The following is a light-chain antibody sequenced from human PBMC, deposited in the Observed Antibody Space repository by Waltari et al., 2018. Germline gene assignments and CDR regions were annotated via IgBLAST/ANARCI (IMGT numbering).Light chain of an antibody. Sequence: DIQMTQSPSSLSASVGDRVTITCRASQSISSYLNWYQQKPGKAPNLLLYAASSLQSGVPSRFSGSGSGTDFTLTISSLQPEDFATYYCQQSYNTPFTFGPGTKVDFE. CDR2: AAS. V-gene: IGKV1-39*01. CDR3: QQSYNTPFT. CDR1: QSISSY. J-gene: IGKJ3*01.